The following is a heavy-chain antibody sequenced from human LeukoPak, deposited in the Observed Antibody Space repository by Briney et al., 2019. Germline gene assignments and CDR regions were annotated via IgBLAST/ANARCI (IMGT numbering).Heavy chain of an antibody. Sequence: ASVTVSCTASGYTFTGYYMHWVRQAPGQGLEWMGIINPSGGSTSYAQKFQGRVTMTRDTSTSTVYMELSSLRSEDTAVYYCARDNGRLLWFGELWYNWFDPWGQGTLVTVSS. V-gene: IGHV1-46*01. CDR3: ARDNGRLLWFGELWYNWFDP. J-gene: IGHJ5*02. CDR1: GYTFTGYY. CDR2: INPSGGST. D-gene: IGHD3-10*01.